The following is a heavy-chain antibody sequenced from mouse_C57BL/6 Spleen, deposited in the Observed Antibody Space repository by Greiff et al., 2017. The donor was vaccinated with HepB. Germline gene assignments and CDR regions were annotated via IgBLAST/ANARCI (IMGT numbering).Heavy chain of an antibody. D-gene: IGHD2-5*01. CDR1: GYTFTSYW. CDR2: IHPNSGST. CDR3: ARVYYSNLDAMDY. J-gene: IGHJ4*01. V-gene: IGHV1-64*01. Sequence: QVQLQQPGAELVKPGASVKLSCKASGYTFTSYWMHWVKQRPGQGLEWIGMIHPNSGSTNYNEKFKSKATLTVDKSSSTAYMQLSSLTSEDSAVYYCARVYYSNLDAMDYWGQGTSVTVSS.